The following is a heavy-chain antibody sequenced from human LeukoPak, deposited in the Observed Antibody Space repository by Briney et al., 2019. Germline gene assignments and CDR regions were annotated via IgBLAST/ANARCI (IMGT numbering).Heavy chain of an antibody. CDR1: GFTFSSYG. D-gene: IGHD1-26*01. J-gene: IGHJ4*02. CDR2: IWYDGSNK. Sequence: GGSLRLSCAASGFTFSSYGMHWVRQAPGKGLEWVAVIWYDGSNKYYADSVKGRFTISRDNSKNTLYLQMNSLRAEDTAVYYCARAGIVGANGAIDYWGQGTLVTVSS. CDR3: ARAGIVGANGAIDY. V-gene: IGHV3-33*01.